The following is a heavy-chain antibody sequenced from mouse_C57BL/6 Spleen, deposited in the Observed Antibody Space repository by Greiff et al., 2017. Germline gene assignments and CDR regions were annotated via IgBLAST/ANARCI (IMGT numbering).Heavy chain of an antibody. J-gene: IGHJ1*03. CDR3: ARRGYGSSCGYFDV. CDR1: GFTFSSYT. D-gene: IGHD1-1*01. CDR2: ISGGGGNT. V-gene: IGHV5-9*01. Sequence: EVMLVESGGGLVKPGGSLKLSCAASGFTFSSYTMSWVRQTPEKRLEWVATISGGGGNTYYPDSVKGRFTISTDNANNTLYLQLRSLRSDDTALDNGARRGYGSSCGYFDVWGTGTTVTVSS.